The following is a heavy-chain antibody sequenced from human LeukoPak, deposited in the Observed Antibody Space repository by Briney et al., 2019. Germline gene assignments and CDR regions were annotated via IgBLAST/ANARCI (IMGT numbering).Heavy chain of an antibody. V-gene: IGHV3-23*01. CDR3: AKVHVDTAMVFDY. J-gene: IGHJ4*02. CDR1: GFTFSSYA. D-gene: IGHD5-18*01. Sequence: GGFLRLSCAASGFTFSSYAMNWVRQAPGKGLEWVSVISGSGDTTFYADSVKGRFTISKDNSKNTLYLQMNNLRAEDTAVYYCAKVHVDTAMVFDYWGQGTLVTVSS. CDR2: ISGSGDTT.